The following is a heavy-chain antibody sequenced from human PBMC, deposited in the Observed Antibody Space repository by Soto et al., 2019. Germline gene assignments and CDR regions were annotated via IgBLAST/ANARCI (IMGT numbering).Heavy chain of an antibody. D-gene: IGHD6-13*01. CDR3: ARGRHSGFDY. CDR1: GDSVFTNGVA. Sequence: QVQLQQSGPGLVKPSQTLSLTCAISGDSVFTNGVAWNWLRQSPSRGLEWLGRTYYRSKWSNDCAVSVKSRITINLVTSKNQLSLQLNSVIPEDTAVYYCARGRHSGFDYWGQGTLVTVSS. J-gene: IGHJ4*02. V-gene: IGHV6-1*01. CDR2: TYYRSKWSN.